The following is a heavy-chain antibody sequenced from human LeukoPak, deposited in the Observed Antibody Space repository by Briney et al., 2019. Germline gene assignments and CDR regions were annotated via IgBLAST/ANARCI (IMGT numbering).Heavy chain of an antibody. CDR2: INHSGST. CDR1: GGSFSGYY. V-gene: IGHV4-34*01. D-gene: IGHD4-17*01. Sequence: SETLSLTCAVYGGSFSGYYWSWIRQPPGKGLEWIGEINHSGSTNYNPSLKSRVTISVDTSKNQFSLKLSSVTAADTAVYYCARHLNYGRNWFDPWGQGTLVTVSS. CDR3: ARHLNYGRNWFDP. J-gene: IGHJ5*02.